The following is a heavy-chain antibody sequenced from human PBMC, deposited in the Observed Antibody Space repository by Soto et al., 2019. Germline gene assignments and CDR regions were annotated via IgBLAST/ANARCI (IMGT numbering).Heavy chain of an antibody. CDR3: ARDHGSFYADSSSWYTYYFDY. D-gene: IGHD6-13*01. CDR2: IYYSGST. J-gene: IGHJ4*02. CDR1: GGSISSGGYY. V-gene: IGHV4-61*08. Sequence: SETLSLTCTVSGGSISSGGYYWSWIRQHPGKGLEWIGYIYYSGSTNYNPSLKSRVTISVDTSKNQFSLKLSSVTAADTAVYYCARDHGSFYADSSSWYTYYFDYWGQGNLVTVSS.